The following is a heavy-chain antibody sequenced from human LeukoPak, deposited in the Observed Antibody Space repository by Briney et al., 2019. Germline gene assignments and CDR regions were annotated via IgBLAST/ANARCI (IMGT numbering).Heavy chain of an antibody. Sequence: GVSVKVSCKASGGTFSSYAISWVRQAPGQGLEWMGGIIPIFGTANYAQKFQGRVTITADESTSTAYMELSSLRSEDTAVYYCARSHYYGSGMSSDYWGQGTLVTVSS. CDR3: ARSHYYGSGMSSDY. CDR2: IIPIFGTA. CDR1: GGTFSSYA. D-gene: IGHD3-10*01. V-gene: IGHV1-69*13. J-gene: IGHJ4*02.